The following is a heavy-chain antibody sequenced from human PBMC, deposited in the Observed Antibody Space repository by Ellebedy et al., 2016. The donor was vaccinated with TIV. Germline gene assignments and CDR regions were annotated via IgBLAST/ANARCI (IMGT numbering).Heavy chain of an antibody. CDR2: INPSSGST. D-gene: IGHD3-22*01. CDR1: GYTFTSYY. J-gene: IGHJ3*02. V-gene: IGHV1-46*01. Sequence: ASVKVSCXASGYTFTSYYLHWVRQAPGQGLEWMGLINPSSGSTSYAQKFQGRVTMTRGTSTTTVYMNLSSLRSEDTAVYYCARDRVTTYYYDSSGSEGAFDIWGQGTMVTVSS. CDR3: ARDRVTTYYYDSSGSEGAFDI.